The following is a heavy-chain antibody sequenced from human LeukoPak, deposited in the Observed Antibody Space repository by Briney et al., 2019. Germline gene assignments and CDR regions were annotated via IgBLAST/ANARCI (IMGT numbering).Heavy chain of an antibody. CDR1: GGSFSGYY. Sequence: SETLSLTCAVYGGSFSGYYWSWIRQPPGKGLEWNGEINHSGSTNYNPSLKSRVTISVDTSKNQISLKLSSVTAADRAVYYWARGGYVWGSYREFDYWGQGTLVTVSS. CDR3: ARGGYVWGSYREFDY. V-gene: IGHV4-34*01. J-gene: IGHJ4*02. D-gene: IGHD3-16*02. CDR2: INHSGST.